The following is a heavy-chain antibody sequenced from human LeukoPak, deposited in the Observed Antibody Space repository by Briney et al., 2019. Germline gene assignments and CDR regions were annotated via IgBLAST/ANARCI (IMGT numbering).Heavy chain of an antibody. J-gene: IGHJ4*02. CDR3: ARGKPYYDFWSGYHYYFDY. Sequence: GGSLRLSCAASGFTFSSYSMNWVRQAPGKGLEWVSYISHSSSTIYYADSVKGRFTISRDNAKKSLYLQMNSLRAEDTAVYYCARGKPYYDFWSGYHYYFDYWGQGTLVTVSS. CDR2: ISHSSSTI. CDR1: GFTFSSYS. D-gene: IGHD3-3*01. V-gene: IGHV3-48*01.